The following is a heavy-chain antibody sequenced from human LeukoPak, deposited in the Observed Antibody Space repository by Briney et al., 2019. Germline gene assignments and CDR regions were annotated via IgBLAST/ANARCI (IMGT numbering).Heavy chain of an antibody. Sequence: GESLKISCKHSEYSFPNYCIGWVRQMPGKGLEWMGIIYPGDSDTTYSPSFQGQVTISADKSISTAYLQWSSLKASDTAMYYCARRRDGYNYVGTDYWGQGTLVTVSS. CDR2: IYPGDSDT. D-gene: IGHD5-24*01. V-gene: IGHV5-51*01. J-gene: IGHJ4*02. CDR3: ARRRDGYNYVGTDY. CDR1: EYSFPNYC.